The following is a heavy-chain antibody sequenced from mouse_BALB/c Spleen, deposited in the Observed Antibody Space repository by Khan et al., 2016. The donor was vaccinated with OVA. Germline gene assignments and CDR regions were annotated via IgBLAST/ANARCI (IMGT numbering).Heavy chain of an antibody. V-gene: IGHV2-6-1*01. CDR2: IWSDGST. CDR3: ARQPYYHYYIMDY. CDR1: GFSLTDYG. Sequence: QVQLKESGPGLVAPSQSLSITCTISGFSLTDYGVHWVRQPPGKGLEWLVVIWSDGSTTYNPALKSRLSIIKDNSKSQIFLKMNSLQTDDTAMYYCARQPYYHYYIMDYWGQGTSVTVSS. D-gene: IGHD2-10*01. J-gene: IGHJ4*01.